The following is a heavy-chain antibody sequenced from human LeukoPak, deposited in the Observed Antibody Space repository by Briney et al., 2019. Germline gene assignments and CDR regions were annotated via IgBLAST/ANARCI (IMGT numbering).Heavy chain of an antibody. J-gene: IGHJ4*02. Sequence: SETLSLTCAVYGGSFSGYYWSWIRQPPGKGLEWIGEINHSGSTNYNPSLKSRVTISVDTSKNQFSLKLSSVTAADTAVYYCARDRVLGSPFDYWGQGTLVTVSS. V-gene: IGHV4-34*01. CDR3: ARDRVLGSPFDY. CDR2: INHSGST. CDR1: GGSFSGYY. D-gene: IGHD3-10*02.